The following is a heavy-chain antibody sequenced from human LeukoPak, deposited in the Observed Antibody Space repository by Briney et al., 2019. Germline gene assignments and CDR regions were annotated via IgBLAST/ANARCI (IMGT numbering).Heavy chain of an antibody. Sequence: PGGSLRLSCAASGRYWMHWVRQAPGKGLVWVSHINSDGSWTSYADSVKGRFTISKDNAENTVYLQMSNLRVEDTAVYYCVSFYETYWGRGTLVTVPS. CDR1: GRYW. V-gene: IGHV3-74*01. J-gene: IGHJ4*02. CDR2: INSDGSWT. D-gene: IGHD2/OR15-2a*01. CDR3: VSFYETY.